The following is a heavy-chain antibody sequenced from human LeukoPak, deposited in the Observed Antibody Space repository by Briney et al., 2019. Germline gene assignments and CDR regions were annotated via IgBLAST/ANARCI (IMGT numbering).Heavy chain of an antibody. Sequence: ASVKVSCKASGYTFTSYGISWVRQAPGQGLEWMGWISAYNGNTNYAQKLQGKVTMTTETSTSTAYMELRSLRSDDTAVYYWARSWRLYYYDSSGYLDYWGQGTLVTVSS. CDR3: ARSWRLYYYDSSGYLDY. J-gene: IGHJ4*02. CDR2: ISAYNGNT. CDR1: GYTFTSYG. D-gene: IGHD3-22*01. V-gene: IGHV1-18*01.